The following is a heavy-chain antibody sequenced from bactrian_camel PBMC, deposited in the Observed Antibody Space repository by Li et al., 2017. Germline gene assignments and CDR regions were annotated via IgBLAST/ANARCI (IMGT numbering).Heavy chain of an antibody. V-gene: IGHV3S53*01. CDR1: GDSADKVY. Sequence: VQLVESGGGSVQAGGSLRLSCTASGDSADKVYMAWFRQAPGQEREGVAAIDRAGSPTYTYAVQGRFTVSKNNVENTLYLQMNSLKPEDTAMYYCAADFYNLQLARSYTFWGQGTQVTVS. J-gene: IGHJ4*01. D-gene: IGHD7*01. CDR3: AADFYNLQLARSYTF. CDR2: IDRAGSP.